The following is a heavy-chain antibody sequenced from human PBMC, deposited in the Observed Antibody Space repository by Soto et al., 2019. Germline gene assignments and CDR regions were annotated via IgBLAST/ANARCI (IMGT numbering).Heavy chain of an antibody. Sequence: QVQLVQSGAEVKKPGASVKVSCKASGYTFTSYGISWVRQAPGQGLEWMGWISAYNGNTNYAQKLQGRVTMTTDTSTSTAYMELRSLRSDDTAVYYCARDNGCSSTSCYAWGIGRELYYYYGMDVWGQGTTVTVSS. CDR3: ARDNGCSSTSCYAWGIGRELYYYYGMDV. CDR2: ISAYNGNT. J-gene: IGHJ6*02. CDR1: GYTFTSYG. V-gene: IGHV1-18*01. D-gene: IGHD2-2*01.